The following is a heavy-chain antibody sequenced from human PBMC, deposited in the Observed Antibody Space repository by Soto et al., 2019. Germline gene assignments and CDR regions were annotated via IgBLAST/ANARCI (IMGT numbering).Heavy chain of an antibody. CDR2: IYYSGST. V-gene: IGHV4-31*03. J-gene: IGHJ6*02. CDR3: ARELRFGEDYYGMDV. CDR1: GGSISSDGYY. D-gene: IGHD3-10*01. Sequence: QVQLQESGPGLVKPSQTLSLTCTVSGGSISSDGYYWSWIRQHPGKGLEWIGYIYYSGSTYYNQSLKSRVSISVDTSKNQFSLKLSSVTAADTAVYYCARELRFGEDYYGMDVWGQGTTVTVSS.